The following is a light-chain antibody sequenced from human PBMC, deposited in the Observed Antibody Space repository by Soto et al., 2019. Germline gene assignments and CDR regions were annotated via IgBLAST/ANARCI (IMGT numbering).Light chain of an antibody. J-gene: IGKJ4*01. Sequence: DIPMTQSPSSLSASLGDRVTITCRASQGIGVYLAWFQQKPGNVPKLLIYAASTLQSGVPSRFSGSGSGTDFTLTISSIHPGDVATDYCQKYNSAPITFGGGTKVEIK. V-gene: IGKV1-27*01. CDR2: AAS. CDR3: QKYNSAPIT. CDR1: QGIGVY.